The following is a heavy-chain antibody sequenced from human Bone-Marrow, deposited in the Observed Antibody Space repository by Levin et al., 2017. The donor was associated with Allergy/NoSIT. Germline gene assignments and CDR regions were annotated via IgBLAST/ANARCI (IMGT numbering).Heavy chain of an antibody. CDR3: ARGDCYSGSCYGPDWFDP. Sequence: PGGSLRLSCKTSGYTFTSYNVYWVRQAPGQGLEWMGYINPNSGDTGYAQKFQGRVTLTRNSSINTAYMELSGLRSEDTAMYYCARGDCYSGSCYGPDWFDPWGQGTQVTVSS. V-gene: IGHV1-8*01. CDR1: GYTFTSYN. J-gene: IGHJ5*02. CDR2: INPNSGDT. D-gene: IGHD2-15*01.